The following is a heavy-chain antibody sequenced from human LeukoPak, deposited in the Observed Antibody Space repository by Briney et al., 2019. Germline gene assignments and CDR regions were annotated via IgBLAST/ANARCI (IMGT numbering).Heavy chain of an antibody. Sequence: GGSLRLSCATSGFTFSSYWMNWVRQAPGKGLEWVANIKQDGSEKHYVDSVKGRFTISRDNAKNSLYLQMNSLRAEDTAVYYCAKVEYSSSWYGYYYYMDVWGKGTTVTVSS. CDR1: GFTFSSYW. D-gene: IGHD6-13*01. J-gene: IGHJ6*03. CDR2: IKQDGSEK. CDR3: AKVEYSSSWYGYYYYMDV. V-gene: IGHV3-7*03.